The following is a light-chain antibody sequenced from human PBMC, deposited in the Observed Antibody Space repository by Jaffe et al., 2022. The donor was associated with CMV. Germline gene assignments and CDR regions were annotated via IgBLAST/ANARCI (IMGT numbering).Light chain of an antibody. J-gene: IGLJ2*01. CDR1: SSDVGTYNF. Sequence: QSALTQPASVSGSPGQSITISCTGTSSDVGTYNFVSWYQQHPGQAPKLMIYDVSHRPSGVSDRFSGSKSGNTASLTISGLQPEDEADYYCNSYTSSTTPVVFGGGTKLTVL. CDR2: DVS. V-gene: IGLV2-14*03. CDR3: NSYTSSTTPVV.